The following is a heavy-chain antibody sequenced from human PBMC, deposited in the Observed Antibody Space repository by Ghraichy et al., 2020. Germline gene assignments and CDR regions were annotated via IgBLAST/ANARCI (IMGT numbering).Heavy chain of an antibody. CDR3: ARGAFRWELYAFVDY. D-gene: IGHD3-10*01. Sequence: GESLNISCAASGFTFSSYAMHWVRQAPGKGLAWVAVISYDGSNKYYADSVKGRFTISRDNSKNTLFLQMNSLRAEDTAVYYCARGAFRWELYAFVDYWGQGTLVNVSS. V-gene: IGHV3-30-3*01. CDR1: GFTFSSYA. CDR2: ISYDGSNK. J-gene: IGHJ4*02.